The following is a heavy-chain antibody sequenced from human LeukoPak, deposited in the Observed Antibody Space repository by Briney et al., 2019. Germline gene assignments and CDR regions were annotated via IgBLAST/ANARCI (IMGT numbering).Heavy chain of an antibody. CDR2: IDWDDDK. CDR1: GFSLSTSGMC. Sequence: SGPALVKPTQTLTLTCTFSGFSLSTSGMCVSWIRQPPGKALEWLARIDWDDDKYYSTSLKTRLTISKDTSKNQVVLTMTNMDPVDTATYYCAHRLVVPARYYFDYWGQGTLVTVSS. V-gene: IGHV2-70*12. CDR3: AHRLVVPARYYFDY. J-gene: IGHJ4*02. D-gene: IGHD2-2*01.